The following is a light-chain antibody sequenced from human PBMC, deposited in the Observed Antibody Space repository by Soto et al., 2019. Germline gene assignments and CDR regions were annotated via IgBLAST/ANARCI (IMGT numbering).Light chain of an antibody. CDR3: QQYHSYWT. CDR2: DAS. J-gene: IGKJ1*01. Sequence: DFQITQSPSTLSAPVGDRVTITCRASQNIRSRLAWFQQKPGKAPKLLIYDASSLESGVPQRFSGSGSGTEITLTISSLQTDDFSTYSCQQYHSYWTFGQGTKVDIK. CDR1: QNIRSR. V-gene: IGKV1-5*01.